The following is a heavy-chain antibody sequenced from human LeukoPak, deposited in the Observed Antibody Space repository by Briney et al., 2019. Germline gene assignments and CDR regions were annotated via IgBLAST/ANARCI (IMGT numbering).Heavy chain of an antibody. CDR3: TTRITIFGVVITDFDY. CDR2: IKSKTDGGTT. V-gene: IGHV3-15*01. CDR1: GFTFSNAW. Sequence: GGSLRLSCAASGFTFSNAWMSWVRQAPGKGLEWVGRIKSKTDGGTTDHAAPVKGRFTISRDDSKNTLYLQMNSLKTEDTAVYYCTTRITIFGVVITDFDYWGQGTLVTVSS. D-gene: IGHD3-3*01. J-gene: IGHJ4*02.